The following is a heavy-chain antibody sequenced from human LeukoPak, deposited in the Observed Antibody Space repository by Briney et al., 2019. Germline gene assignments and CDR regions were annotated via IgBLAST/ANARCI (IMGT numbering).Heavy chain of an antibody. CDR2: IYYSGST. J-gene: IGHJ4*02. D-gene: IGHD3-3*01. V-gene: IGHV4-31*03. CDR1: GGSLSSGGSY. Sequence: SETLSLTCTVSGGSLSSGGSYWSWIRQHPGKGLGWLGYIYYSGSTYYNPSLKSRVTISVDTSKNQFSLKLSSVTAADTAVYYCARGRSYDFWSGYSKLRPNHTLDYWGQGTLVTVSS. CDR3: ARGRSYDFWSGYSKLRPNHTLDY.